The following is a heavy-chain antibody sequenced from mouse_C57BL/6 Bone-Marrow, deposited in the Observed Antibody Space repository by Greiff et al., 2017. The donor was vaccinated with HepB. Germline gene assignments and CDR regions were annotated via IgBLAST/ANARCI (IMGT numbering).Heavy chain of an antibody. D-gene: IGHD2-3*01. CDR1: GFTFSSYG. CDR3: ARLLYDGYYCAMDY. CDR2: ISSGGSYT. V-gene: IGHV5-6*02. J-gene: IGHJ4*01. Sequence: EVKLVESGGDLVKPGGSLKLSCAASGFTFSSYGMSWVRQTPDKRLEWVATISSGGSYTDYPDSVKGRFTISRENAKNTLYLQMSSRKSEDTAMYYCARLLYDGYYCAMDYWGQGTSVTVSS.